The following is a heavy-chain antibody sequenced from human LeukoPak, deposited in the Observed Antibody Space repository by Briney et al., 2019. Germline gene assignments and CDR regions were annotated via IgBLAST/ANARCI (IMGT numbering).Heavy chain of an antibody. CDR1: GFTFSIYA. V-gene: IGHV3-23*01. Sequence: GGSLRLSCAASGFTFSIYAMSWVRQAPGKGLQRVSSITSRGESTWYVDSVKGRFTITRDNSENTLYLQMHSLRAEDTAVYYCARDRPNYYGSDGHYYRRDGDYWGRGTLVSVSS. CDR3: ARDRPNYYGSDGHYYRRDGDY. CDR2: ITSRGEST. D-gene: IGHD3-22*01. J-gene: IGHJ4*02.